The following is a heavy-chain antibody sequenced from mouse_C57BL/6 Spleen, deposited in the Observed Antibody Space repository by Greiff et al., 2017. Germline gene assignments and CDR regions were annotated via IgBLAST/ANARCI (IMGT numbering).Heavy chain of an antibody. CDR2: IYPGSGST. V-gene: IGHV1-55*01. Sequence: QVQLQQPGAELVKPGASVKMSCKASGYTFTSYWITWVKQRPGQGLEWIGDIYPGSGSTNYNEKFKSKATLTVDTSSSPAYMQLSSLTSEDSAVYYCARPPGSSYDWYFDVWGTGTTVTVSS. CDR1: GYTFTSYW. D-gene: IGHD1-1*01. J-gene: IGHJ1*03. CDR3: ARPPGSSYDWYFDV.